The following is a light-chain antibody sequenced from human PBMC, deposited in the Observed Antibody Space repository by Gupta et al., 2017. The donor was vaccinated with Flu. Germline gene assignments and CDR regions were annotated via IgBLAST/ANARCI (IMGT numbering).Light chain of an antibody. CDR1: SSNIGSNY. CDR2: RNN. V-gene: IGLV1-47*01. J-gene: IGLJ3*02. CDR3: AAWDDSRSVNWV. Sequence: QSVLTQPPSASGTPGQRVTISCSGSSSNIGSNYVYWYQQLPGTAPKLLIYRNNQRPSGVPDRFSGSKSGTSASLAISGLRSEDEADYYCAAWDDSRSVNWVFGGGTKLTAL.